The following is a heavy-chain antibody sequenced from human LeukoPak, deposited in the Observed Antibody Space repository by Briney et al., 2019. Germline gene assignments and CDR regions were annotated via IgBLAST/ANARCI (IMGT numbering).Heavy chain of an antibody. CDR1: GGSIRSYY. Sequence: SETLSLTCTVSGGSIRSYYWSWIRQPPGKGLEWIAYIYYSGSTYYSPSLKSRVTISVDTSKNRFSLKLTSVTAADTAVYYCARVEYSRQVDYWGQGTLVTVSS. V-gene: IGHV4-59*12. J-gene: IGHJ4*02. D-gene: IGHD6-6*01. CDR3: ARVEYSRQVDY. CDR2: IYYSGST.